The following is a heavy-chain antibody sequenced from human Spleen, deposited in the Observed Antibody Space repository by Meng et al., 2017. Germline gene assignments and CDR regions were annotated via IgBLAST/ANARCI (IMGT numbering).Heavy chain of an antibody. CDR2: FYYSGNI. CDR1: GASISTYY. D-gene: IGHD1-1*01. V-gene: IGHV4-59*01. Sequence: GSLRLSCTVSGASISTYYWSWIRQTPGKGLEWIGYFYYSGNINYIPSLKSRVTFSGDTSKNQVFLKMTYVTAADTAVYYCARHDQTRAHDYWGQGTLVTVSS. CDR3: ARHDQTRAHDY. J-gene: IGHJ4*02.